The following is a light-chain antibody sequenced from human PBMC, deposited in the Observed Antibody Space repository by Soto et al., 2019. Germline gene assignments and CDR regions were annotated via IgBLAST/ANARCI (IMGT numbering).Light chain of an antibody. CDR1: QSITTY. CDR3: QQTYTTPLI. V-gene: IGKV1-39*01. J-gene: IGKJ4*01. Sequence: DIQMTQSPSSLSASVGDRVTITCRASQSITTYLNWYQQRPAKAPKLLIYAASTLQSGVPSRFSGSGSGTDFTLTISSLQPEDFATYYCQQTYTTPLIFGGGTKVDIK. CDR2: AAS.